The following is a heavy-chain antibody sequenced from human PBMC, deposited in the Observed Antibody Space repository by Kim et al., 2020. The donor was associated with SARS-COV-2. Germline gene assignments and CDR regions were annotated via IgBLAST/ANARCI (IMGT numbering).Heavy chain of an antibody. Sequence: SGGSTYYADSVKGRFTISRDNSKNTLYLQMNSLRAEDTAVYYCASSSKDYWGQGTLVTVSS. V-gene: IGHV3-66*01. CDR2: SGGST. CDR3: ASSSKDY. D-gene: IGHD2-15*01. J-gene: IGHJ4*02.